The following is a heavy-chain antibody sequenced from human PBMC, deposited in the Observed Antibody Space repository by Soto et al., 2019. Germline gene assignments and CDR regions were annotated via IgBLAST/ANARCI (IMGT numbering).Heavy chain of an antibody. V-gene: IGHV1-69*05. CDR1: GGTFSSYA. D-gene: IGHD3-22*01. J-gene: IGHJ4*02. CDR3: ATPQDYDGCLDS. Sequence: ASVKVSCKASGGTFSSYAISWVRQAPGQGLEWMGGIIPIFGTANYSQKFQGRLTLTRDAPGNTAYMELNSLISEDTAVYYCATPQDYDGCLDSWGQGTLVTVSS. CDR2: IIPIFGTA.